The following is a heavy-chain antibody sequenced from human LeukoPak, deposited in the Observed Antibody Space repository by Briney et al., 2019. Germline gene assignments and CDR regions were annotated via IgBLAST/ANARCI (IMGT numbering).Heavy chain of an antibody. CDR2: IYSSGKT. D-gene: IGHD5-12*01. J-gene: IGHJ4*02. CDR3: AKSNGYGLIDY. CDR1: GGSISSSSYY. Sequence: SETLSLTCTVSGGSISSSSYYWGWIRQPPGKGLEWIGSIYSSGKTYYNASLKSRVTMYIDTSKNQFSLKLSSVTAADTAMYYCAKSNGYGLIDYWGRGTLVTVSS. V-gene: IGHV4-39*01.